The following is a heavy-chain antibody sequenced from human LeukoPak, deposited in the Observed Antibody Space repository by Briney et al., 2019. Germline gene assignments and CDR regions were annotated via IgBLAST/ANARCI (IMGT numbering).Heavy chain of an antibody. CDR1: GYSISSGYY. CDR3: ARYCSSTSRYTY. CDR2: IYHSGST. V-gene: IGHV4-38-2*01. J-gene: IGHJ4*02. D-gene: IGHD2-2*02. Sequence: PSETLSLTCAVSGYSISSGYYWGWIRQPPGKGLEWIGSIYHSGSTYYNPSLKSRVTISVDTSKNQFSLKLSSVTAADTAVYYCARYCSSTSRYTYWGQGTLVTVSS.